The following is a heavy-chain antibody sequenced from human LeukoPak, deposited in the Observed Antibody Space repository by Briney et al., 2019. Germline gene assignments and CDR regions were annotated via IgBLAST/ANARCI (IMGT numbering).Heavy chain of an antibody. CDR2: IYYSGST. D-gene: IGHD3-9*01. CDR3: ARSGYYNIHNWFDP. V-gene: IGHV4-59*01. Sequence: TSETLSLTCTVSGGSISSYYWSWIRQPPGKGLEWIGYIYYSGSTNYNPSLKSRVTISVDTSKNQFSLKLSSVTAADTAVYYCARSGYYNIHNWFDPWGQGTLVTVSS. CDR1: GGSISSYY. J-gene: IGHJ5*02.